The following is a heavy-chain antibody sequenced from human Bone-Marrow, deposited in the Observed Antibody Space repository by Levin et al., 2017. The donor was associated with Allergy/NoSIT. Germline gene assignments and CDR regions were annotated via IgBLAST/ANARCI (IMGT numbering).Heavy chain of an antibody. CDR2: FDPRAGKT. D-gene: IGHD2-8*01. J-gene: IGHJ3*02. V-gene: IGHV1-46*01. CDR3: ARDEINGVKDAFDI. CDR1: GYTFTTHV. Sequence: GESLKISCKASGYTFTTHVIHWVRQAPGQGPEWMGFFDPRAGKTRNAPLFQGRVTMTRDTSTSTDYMELNSLISEDTAVYFCARDEINGVKDAFDIWGQGTMVSVSS.